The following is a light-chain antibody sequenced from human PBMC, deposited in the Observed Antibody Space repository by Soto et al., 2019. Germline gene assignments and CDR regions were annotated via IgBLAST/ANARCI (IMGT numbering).Light chain of an antibody. CDR1: SSDVGGYNY. V-gene: IGLV2-14*01. Sequence: QSVLTQPASVSGSPGQSITISCTGTSSDVGGYNYVSWYQQHPGKAPKLMIYDVSSRPSGVSDRFSGSKSGNTASLTISGLQAEYEADYYCSSYTSSSTYVFGTGTKPTVL. J-gene: IGLJ1*01. CDR2: DVS. CDR3: SSYTSSSTYV.